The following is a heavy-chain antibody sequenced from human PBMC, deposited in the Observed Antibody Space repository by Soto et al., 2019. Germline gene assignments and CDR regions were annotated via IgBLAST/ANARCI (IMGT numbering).Heavy chain of an antibody. V-gene: IGHV3-30-3*01. CDR2: ISYDGSNK. D-gene: IGHD2-15*01. CDR1: GFTFSSYA. Sequence: QVQLVESGGGVVQPGRSLRLSCAASGFTFSSYAMHWVRQAPGKGLEWVAVISYDGSNKYYADSVKGRFTISRDNSKNTLYLQMNSLRAEDTAVYYCARVLQYCSGGSCYPGQYYGMDVWGQGTTVTVSS. J-gene: IGHJ6*02. CDR3: ARVLQYCSGGSCYPGQYYGMDV.